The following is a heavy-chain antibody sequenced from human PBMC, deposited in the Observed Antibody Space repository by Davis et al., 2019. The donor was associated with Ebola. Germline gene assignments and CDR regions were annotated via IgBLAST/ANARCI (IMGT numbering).Heavy chain of an antibody. CDR3: AVGQRYYDSSGYYYRKEDYYYGMDV. D-gene: IGHD3-22*01. CDR1: GFTFSSYG. Sequence: GESLKISCAASGFTFSSYGMHWVRQAPGKGLEWVAVISYDGSNKYYADSVKGRFTISRDNSKNTLYLQMNSLRAEDTAVYYCAVGQRYYDSSGYYYRKEDYYYGMDVWGQGTTVTVSS. V-gene: IGHV3-30*03. J-gene: IGHJ6*02. CDR2: ISYDGSNK.